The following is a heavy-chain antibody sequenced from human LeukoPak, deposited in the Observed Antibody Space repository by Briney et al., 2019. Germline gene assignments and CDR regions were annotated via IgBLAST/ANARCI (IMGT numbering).Heavy chain of an antibody. CDR1: GGSISSTTYY. D-gene: IGHD6-19*01. V-gene: IGHV4-39*01. J-gene: IGHJ5*02. CDR3: ARRIVSGWSNWFDP. Sequence: SETLSLTCTVSGGSISSTTYYWAWIRQPPGKGLEWIGSIYKAGNTNYSPSLRSRVFISVDTSNNQFSLSLSSVTAADTAVYFCARRIVSGWSNWFDPWGQGTLVTVSS. CDR2: IYKAGNT.